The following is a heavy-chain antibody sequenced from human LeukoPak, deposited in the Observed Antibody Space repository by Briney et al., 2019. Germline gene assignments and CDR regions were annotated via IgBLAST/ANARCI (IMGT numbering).Heavy chain of an antibody. CDR3: ARGPIVGIIETKGYFDY. V-gene: IGHV3-13*01. D-gene: IGHD1-7*01. J-gene: IGHJ4*02. Sequence: GGSLRLSCAASGFTFSSYDMHWVRQAPGRGLEWVSSIGTAADTYSPGSVKGRFTISRENAKNSLYLQMKSLRAGDTAVYYCARGPIVGIIETKGYFDYWGQGILVTVSS. CDR1: GFTFSSYD. CDR2: IGTAADT.